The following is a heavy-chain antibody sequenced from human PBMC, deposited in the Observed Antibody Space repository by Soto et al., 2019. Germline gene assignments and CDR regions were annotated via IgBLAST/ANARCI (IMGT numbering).Heavy chain of an antibody. Sequence: QVQLVQSGAEVKKPGASVKVSCKASGYTFTSYDINWVRQATGQGLEWMGWMNPNSGNTGYAQKFQGSVTMNRTTAISTAYMELSRLRAEDTAEYYCARVPDVDGDYTGTDFDYLGQGPLITVSS. CDR1: GYTFTSYD. CDR3: ARVPDVDGDYTGTDFDY. J-gene: IGHJ4*02. D-gene: IGHD4-17*01. V-gene: IGHV1-8*01. CDR2: MNPNSGNT.